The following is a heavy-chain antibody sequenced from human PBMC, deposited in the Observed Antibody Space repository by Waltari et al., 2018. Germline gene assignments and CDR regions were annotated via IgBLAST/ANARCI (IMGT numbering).Heavy chain of an antibody. CDR3: ARGAHSSGYYYVGYYYYGMDV. V-gene: IGHV3-53*01. Sequence: EVQLVESGGGLIQPGGSLRLSCAASGFTVSSNYMSWVRQAPGKGLEWVSVIYSGGSTYYANSVKGRFTISSDNSKNTLYLQMNSLRAEDTAVYYCARGAHSSGYYYVGYYYYGMDVWGQGTTVTVSS. CDR1: GFTVSSNY. D-gene: IGHD3-22*01. J-gene: IGHJ6*02. CDR2: IYSGGST.